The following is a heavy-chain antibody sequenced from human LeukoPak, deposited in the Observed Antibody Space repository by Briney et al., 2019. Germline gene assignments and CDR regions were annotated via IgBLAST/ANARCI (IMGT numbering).Heavy chain of an antibody. D-gene: IGHD3-3*01. CDR3: ARDVSGSLDY. CDR2: ISTSSNYI. J-gene: IGHJ4*02. CDR1: GFTFSSYS. Sequence: GGSLRLSCAASGFTFSSYSMNWVRQAPGRGLEWVSSISTSSNYIYYADSVKGRFTISRDNSKNTLYLQMNSLRAEDTAVYYCARDVSGSLDYWGQGTQVTVSS. V-gene: IGHV3-21*01.